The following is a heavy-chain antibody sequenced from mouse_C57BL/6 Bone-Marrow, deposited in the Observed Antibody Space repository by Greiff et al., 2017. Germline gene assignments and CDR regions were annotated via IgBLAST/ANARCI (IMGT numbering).Heavy chain of an antibody. CDR1: GYTFTSYG. CDR3: ASSGSGPAWFAY. V-gene: IGHV1-81*01. D-gene: IGHD3-2*02. Sequence: QVQLQQSGAELVRPGASVKLSCKASGYTFTSYGISWVKQRTGQGLEWIGEIYPRSGNTYYNEKFKGKATLTADTSSSTAYMALRSLTSEDSAVYFGASSGSGPAWFAYWGQGTLVTVSA. CDR2: IYPRSGNT. J-gene: IGHJ3*01.